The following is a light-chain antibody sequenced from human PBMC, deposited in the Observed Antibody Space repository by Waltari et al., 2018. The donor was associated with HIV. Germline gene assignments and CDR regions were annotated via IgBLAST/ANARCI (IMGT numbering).Light chain of an antibody. CDR3: LQYDTSPFT. CDR1: QNVANNF. Sequence: ENVLTQSPRTLSLSPGARATLSCRASQNVANNFLAWYQQKPGQSPRLLIYAASNRATGIPDRFSGRASGTDFTLIISKLEAEDFAVYYCLQYDTSPFTFGPGSTVEIK. CDR2: AAS. J-gene: IGKJ3*01. V-gene: IGKV3-20*01.